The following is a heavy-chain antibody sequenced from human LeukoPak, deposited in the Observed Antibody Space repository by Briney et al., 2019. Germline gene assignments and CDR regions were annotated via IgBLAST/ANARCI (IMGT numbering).Heavy chain of an antibody. J-gene: IGHJ4*02. CDR1: GGSISSYY. CDR3: ATMSGYSYGLLDY. CDR2: IYYSGST. D-gene: IGHD5-18*01. V-gene: IGHV4-59*12. Sequence: PSETLSLTCTVSGGSISSYYWSWIRQPPGKGLEWIGYIYYSGSTNYNPSLKSRVTMSVDTSKNQFSLKLSSVTAADTAVYYCATMSGYSYGLLDYWGQGTLVTVSS.